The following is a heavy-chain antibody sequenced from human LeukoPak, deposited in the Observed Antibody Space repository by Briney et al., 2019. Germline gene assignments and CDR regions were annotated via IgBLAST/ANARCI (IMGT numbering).Heavy chain of an antibody. J-gene: IGHJ4*02. Sequence: SETLSLTCTVSGGSISSSSYYWGWIRQPPGKGLEWIGSIYYSGSTYYNPSLKSRVTISVGTSKNQFSLKLSSVTAADTAVYYCARDGYYYGSGSYYNPNDYWGQGTLVTVSS. CDR1: GGSISSSSYY. CDR2: IYYSGST. V-gene: IGHV4-39*07. CDR3: ARDGYYYGSGSYYNPNDY. D-gene: IGHD3-10*01.